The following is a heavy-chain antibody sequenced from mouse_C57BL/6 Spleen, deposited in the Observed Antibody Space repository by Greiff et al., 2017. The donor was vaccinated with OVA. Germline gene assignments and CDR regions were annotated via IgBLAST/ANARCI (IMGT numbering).Heavy chain of an antibody. Sequence: VQLQQPGAELVKPGASVKMSCKASGYTFTSYWITWVKQRPGQGLEWIGDIYPGSGSTNYNEKFKSKATLTVDTSSSTAYMQLSSLTSEDSAVYYGARVDDYDGDFDYWGQGTTLTVSS. CDR1: GYTFTSYW. J-gene: IGHJ2*01. D-gene: IGHD2-4*01. V-gene: IGHV1-55*01. CDR2: IYPGSGST. CDR3: ARVDDYDGDFDY.